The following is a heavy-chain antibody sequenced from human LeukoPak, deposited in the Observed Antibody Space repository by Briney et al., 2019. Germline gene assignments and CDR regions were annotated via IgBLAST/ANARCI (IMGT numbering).Heavy chain of an antibody. CDR3: ARAPMVRGVITLYYFDY. J-gene: IGHJ4*02. D-gene: IGHD3-10*01. V-gene: IGHV4-30-2*01. CDR2: IYHSGST. Sequence: SQTLSLTCTVSGGSISSGGYYWSWIRQPPGKGLEWIGYIYHSGSTYYNPSLKSRVTISVDRSKNQFSLKLSSVTAADTAVYYCARAPMVRGVITLYYFDYWGQGTLVTVSS. CDR1: GGSISSGGYY.